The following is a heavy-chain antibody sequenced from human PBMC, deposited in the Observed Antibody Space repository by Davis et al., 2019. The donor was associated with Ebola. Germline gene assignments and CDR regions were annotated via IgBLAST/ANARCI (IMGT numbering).Heavy chain of an antibody. V-gene: IGHV3-49*03. CDR2: IRSKAYGGTT. Sequence: PGGSLRLSCAASGFTFGDYAMSWFRQAPGKGLEWVGFIRSKAYGGTTEYAASVKGRFTISRDDSKSIAYLQMNSLKTEDTAVYYCTRVSPIYDILTGYYGRDAFDIWGQGTMVTVSS. J-gene: IGHJ3*02. D-gene: IGHD3-9*01. CDR3: TRVSPIYDILTGYYGRDAFDI. CDR1: GFTFGDYA.